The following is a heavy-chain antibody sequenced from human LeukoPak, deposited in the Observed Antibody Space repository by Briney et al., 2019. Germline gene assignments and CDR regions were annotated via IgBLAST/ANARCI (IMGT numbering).Heavy chain of an antibody. CDR3: ARGRAGYCSGGSCYVDY. V-gene: IGHV1-8*01. CDR1: GYTFTSYD. CDR2: MNPNSGNT. D-gene: IGHD2-15*01. J-gene: IGHJ4*02. Sequence: ASVKVSCKASGYTFTSYDINWVRQATGQGLEWMGWMNPNSGNTGYAQKFQGRVTMTRNTSISTAYTELSSLRSEDTAVYYCARGRAGYCSGGSCYVDYWGQGTLVTVSS.